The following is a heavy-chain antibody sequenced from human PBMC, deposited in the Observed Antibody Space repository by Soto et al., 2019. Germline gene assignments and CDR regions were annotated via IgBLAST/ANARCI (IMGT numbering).Heavy chain of an antibody. D-gene: IGHD6-6*01. J-gene: IGHJ6*02. CDR3: ERTYSSSGYYYYYGMDV. Sequence: ETLSLTCIVSGGRIGSSIYNRGWIRKPPGKGLEWIGSIYYSGSTYYNPSLNSRVTISVDTSKNQFYLKLTSVTAADTAVYYRERTYSSSGYYYYYGMDVWGQGTTVTVSS. CDR1: GGRIGSSIYN. V-gene: IGHV4-39*01. CDR2: IYYSGST.